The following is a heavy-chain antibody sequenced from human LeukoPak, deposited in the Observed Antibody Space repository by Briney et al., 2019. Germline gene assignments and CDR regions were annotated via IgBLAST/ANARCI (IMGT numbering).Heavy chain of an antibody. V-gene: IGHV4-30-4*08. CDR1: GGSISSGDYY. CDR3: ASFNVVLSSWCFDY. J-gene: IGHJ4*02. D-gene: IGHD6-13*01. CDR2: IYYSGST. Sequence: SETLSLTCTVSGGSISSGDYYWSWIRQPPGKGLEWIGYIYYSGSTYYNPSLKSRVTISVDTSKNQFSLKLSSVTAADTAVYYCASFNVVLSSWCFDYWGQGTLVTVSS.